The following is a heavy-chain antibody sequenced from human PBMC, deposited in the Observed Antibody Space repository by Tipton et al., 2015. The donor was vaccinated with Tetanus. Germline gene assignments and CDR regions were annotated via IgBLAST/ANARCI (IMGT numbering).Heavy chain of an antibody. D-gene: IGHD1-1*01. CDR3: ARANNEFPKKGPFDS. V-gene: IGHV4-34*01. CDR1: GGSFSGFY. J-gene: IGHJ4*02. CDR2: INHSGRA. Sequence: TLSLTCAVYGGSFSGFYWSWIRQPPGRGLEWIGEINHSGRANYNPSLKSRFTILVDASKNQFSLKVNSVTAADTALYYCARANNEFPKKGPFDSWGQGRLVIVSS.